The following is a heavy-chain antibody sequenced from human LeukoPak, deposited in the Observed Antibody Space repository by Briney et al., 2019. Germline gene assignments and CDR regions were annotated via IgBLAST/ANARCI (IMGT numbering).Heavy chain of an antibody. CDR3: ARDRLSFDDFWSGYFYYYGMDV. D-gene: IGHD3-3*01. Sequence: PSETLSLTCAVYGGSFSGYYWSWIRQPPGKGLEWIGEINHSGSTNYNPSLKSRVTISVDTSKNQFSLKLSSVTAADTAVYYCARDRLSFDDFWSGYFYYYGMDVWGQGTTVTVSS. V-gene: IGHV4-34*01. CDR1: GGSFSGYY. J-gene: IGHJ6*02. CDR2: INHSGST.